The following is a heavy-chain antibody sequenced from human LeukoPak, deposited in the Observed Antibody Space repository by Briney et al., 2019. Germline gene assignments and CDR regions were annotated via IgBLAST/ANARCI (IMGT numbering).Heavy chain of an antibody. CDR2: ISWNGGSI. V-gene: IGHV3-9*01. CDR1: GFTFDDYA. CDR3: AKDIAPPSSGTFDY. Sequence: GRSLRLSCTASGFTFDDYAMLWLRQAPGKGLEGVSSISWNGGSIGYADSVKGRFTISRDDAKNSLYLQMNSLRPEDTALYYCAKDIAPPSSGTFDYWGQGTLVTVSS. D-gene: IGHD6-19*01. J-gene: IGHJ4*02.